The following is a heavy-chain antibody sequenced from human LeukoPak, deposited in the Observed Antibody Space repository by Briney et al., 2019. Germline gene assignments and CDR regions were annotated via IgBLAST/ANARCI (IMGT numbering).Heavy chain of an antibody. V-gene: IGHV4-34*01. CDR3: ARGPAFSVWLGDQYYYYYYMDV. Sequence: PSETLSLTCAVYGGSFSGYYWSWIRQPPGKGLEWIGEINHSGSTNYNPSLKSRVTISVDTSKNQYSLKLSSVTAADTAVYYCARGPAFSVWLGDQYYYYYYMDVWGKGTTVTVSS. CDR1: GGSFSGYY. J-gene: IGHJ6*03. D-gene: IGHD3-10*01. CDR2: INHSGST.